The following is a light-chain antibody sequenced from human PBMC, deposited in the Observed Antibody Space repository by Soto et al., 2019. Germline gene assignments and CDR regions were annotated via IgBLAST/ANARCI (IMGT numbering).Light chain of an antibody. CDR3: SSYSGSNNLV. CDR2: EVS. CDR1: SSDVGGYNY. V-gene: IGLV2-8*01. Sequence: QSALTQPPSASGSPGQSVTIYCTGASSDVGGYNYVSWYQQHPGKAPKLMIYEVSKRPSGVPDRFSGSKSGNTASLTVSGLQPEVEADYYCSSYSGSNNLVFGGGTKLTVL. J-gene: IGLJ2*01.